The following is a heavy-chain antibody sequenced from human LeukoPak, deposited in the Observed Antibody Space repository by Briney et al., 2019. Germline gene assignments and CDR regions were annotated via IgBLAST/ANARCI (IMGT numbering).Heavy chain of an antibody. V-gene: IGHV3-23*01. Sequence: GGSLRLSCTASGFTFGDYAMNWVRQAPGKGLECVSSISGSGTTTYYADSVKGRFTISRDNSKNTQYLQMNSLRAEDTALYYCAKVEYSSNIPQHWGQGTLVTVSS. J-gene: IGHJ1*01. D-gene: IGHD6-13*01. CDR3: AKVEYSSNIPQH. CDR1: GFTFGDYA. CDR2: ISGSGTTT.